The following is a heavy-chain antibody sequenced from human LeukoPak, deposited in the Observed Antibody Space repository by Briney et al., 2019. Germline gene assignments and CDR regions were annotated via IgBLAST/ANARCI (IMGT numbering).Heavy chain of an antibody. CDR1: GGSISSYY. D-gene: IGHD1-26*01. J-gene: IGHJ4*02. V-gene: IGHV4-4*09. CDR3: ARVYSRSYSHFDD. Sequence: SETLSLTCTVSGGSISSYYWSWIRQPPGNGLEWIGYIFSSGSTTYNPSLKSRVNISVDTSKNQFSLKLSSVTAADTAVYFCARVYSRSYSHFDDWGQGTLVTVSS. CDR2: IFSSGST.